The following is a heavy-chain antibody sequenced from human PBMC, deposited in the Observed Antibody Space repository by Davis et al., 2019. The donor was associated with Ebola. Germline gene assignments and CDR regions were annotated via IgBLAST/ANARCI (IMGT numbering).Heavy chain of an antibody. CDR3: ARASFSARGYCSGGSCYGRYYGMDV. J-gene: IGHJ6*02. D-gene: IGHD2-15*01. V-gene: IGHV4-59*12. Sequence: GSLRLSCTVSGGSISSYYWSWIRQPPGKGLEWIGYIYYSGSTNYNPSLKSRVTISVDTSKNQFSLKLSSVTAADTAVYYCARASFSARGYCSGGSCYGRYYGMDVWGQGTTVTVSS. CDR1: GGSISSYY. CDR2: IYYSGST.